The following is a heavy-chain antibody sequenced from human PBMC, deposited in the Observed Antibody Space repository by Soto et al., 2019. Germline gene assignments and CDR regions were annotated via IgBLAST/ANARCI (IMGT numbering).Heavy chain of an antibody. CDR3: ARNPTIRTGTSYYYYGMDV. CDR2: IDPSDSYT. Sequence: PGESLKISGNGSGYSFTSYWISWVRQMPGKGLEWMGRIDPSDSYTNYSPSFQGHVTISADKSISTAYLQWSSLKASDTAMYYCARNPTIRTGTSYYYYGMDVWGQGTTVTVSS. V-gene: IGHV5-10-1*01. J-gene: IGHJ6*02. CDR1: GYSFTSYW. D-gene: IGHD4-17*01.